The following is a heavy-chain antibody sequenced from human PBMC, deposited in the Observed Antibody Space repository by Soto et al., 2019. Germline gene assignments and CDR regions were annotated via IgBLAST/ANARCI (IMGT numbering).Heavy chain of an antibody. D-gene: IGHD3-10*01. CDR3: ATTYGSESYWDDY. J-gene: IGHJ4*02. Sequence: SETLSLTCTVSGGSISSSTYYWGWIRQPPGKGLEWIGSIYYSGSTYYNPSLKSRVTISIDTSKNQFSLNLRSVTAADTAVYYCATTYGSESYWDDYWGQGTLVTVSA. CDR2: IYYSGST. CDR1: GGSISSSTYY. V-gene: IGHV4-39*01.